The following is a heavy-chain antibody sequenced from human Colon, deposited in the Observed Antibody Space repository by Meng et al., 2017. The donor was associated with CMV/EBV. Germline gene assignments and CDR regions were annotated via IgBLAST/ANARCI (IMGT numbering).Heavy chain of an antibody. CDR2: VNWNSGAI. CDR3: ARDVVVPAAISYYYYGMDV. CDR1: GFIFNDFA. D-gene: IGHD2-2*01. Sequence: SLKISCAASGFIFNDFAMHWVRQAPGKGLEWVATVNWNSGAIHYAGSVKGRFTISRDNAKNSLYLQMNSLRAEDTAVYYCARDVVVPAAISYYYYGMDVWGQGTTVTVSS. J-gene: IGHJ6*02. V-gene: IGHV3-9*01.